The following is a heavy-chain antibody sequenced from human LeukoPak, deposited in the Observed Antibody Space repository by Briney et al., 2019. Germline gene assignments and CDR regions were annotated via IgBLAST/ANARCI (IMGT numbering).Heavy chain of an antibody. J-gene: IGHJ3*02. V-gene: IGHV1-69*06. D-gene: IGHD5-24*01. CDR1: GGTFSSYA. CDR3: ARAGGMATITAAFDI. CDR2: IIPIFGTA. Sequence: ASVKVSCKASGGTFSSYAISWVRQAPGQGLEWMGGIIPIFGTANYAQKFQGRVTITADKSTSTAYMELSSLRSEDTAVYYCARAGGMATITAAFDIWGQGTMVTVSS.